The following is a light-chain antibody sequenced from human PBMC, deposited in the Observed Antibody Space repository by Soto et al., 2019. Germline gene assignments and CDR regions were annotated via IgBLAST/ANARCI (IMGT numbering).Light chain of an antibody. CDR3: SSYTASAPFYV. Sequence: QSVLTQPASVSGSPGQSITISCTGTTSDVDGHDYVSWYQQHPGQAPKLMIFDVHNRPSGVSSRFSGSKSGDTASLTISGLQAEDDGDYYCSSYTASAPFYVFGTGTKATVL. J-gene: IGLJ1*01. V-gene: IGLV2-14*03. CDR2: DVH. CDR1: TSDVDGHDY.